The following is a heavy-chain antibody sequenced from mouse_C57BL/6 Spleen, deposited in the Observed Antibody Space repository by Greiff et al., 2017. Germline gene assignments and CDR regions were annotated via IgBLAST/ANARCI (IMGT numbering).Heavy chain of an antibody. CDR1: GYSITSGYY. J-gene: IGHJ1*03. CDR2: ISYDGSN. CDR3: ARGSNDDWYFDV. V-gene: IGHV3-6*01. D-gene: IGHD2-12*01. Sequence: ESGPGLVKPSQSLSLTCSVTGYSITSGYYWNWIRQFPGNKLEWMGYISYDGSNNYNPSLKNRISITRDTSKNQFFMKLNSVTTEDTATYYCARGSNDDWYFDVWGTGTTVTVSS.